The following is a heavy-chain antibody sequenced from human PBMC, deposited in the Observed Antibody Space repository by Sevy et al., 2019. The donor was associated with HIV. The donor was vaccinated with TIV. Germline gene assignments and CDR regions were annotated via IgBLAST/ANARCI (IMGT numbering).Heavy chain of an antibody. CDR3: AGENAWGRGYS. D-gene: IGHD1-26*01. V-gene: IGHV4-59*08. Sequence: SETLSLTCTVSGGSITSLYWNWIRQPPGKGLEWIANIYYNGHINYNPSLKSRVPFSLETSKNQFALRLSSVAAADTAMYYCAGENAWGRGYSWGQGTLVTVSS. CDR1: GGSITSLY. J-gene: IGHJ4*02. CDR2: IYYNGHI.